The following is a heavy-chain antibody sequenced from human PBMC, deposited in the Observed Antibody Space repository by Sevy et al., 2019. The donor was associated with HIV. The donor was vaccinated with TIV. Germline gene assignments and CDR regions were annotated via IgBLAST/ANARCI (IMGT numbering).Heavy chain of an antibody. Sequence: SETLSLTCTVSGGSISGYYWSWIRQPAGKGLEWIGRIYTSGSTNYNPSLKSRVTMSVDTSKNQFSLNLRSVTAADTAVYYCARIAQFGVVDYWGQGTLVTVSS. CDR3: ARIAQFGVVDY. CDR1: GGSISGYY. CDR2: IYTSGST. V-gene: IGHV4-4*07. J-gene: IGHJ4*02. D-gene: IGHD3-3*01.